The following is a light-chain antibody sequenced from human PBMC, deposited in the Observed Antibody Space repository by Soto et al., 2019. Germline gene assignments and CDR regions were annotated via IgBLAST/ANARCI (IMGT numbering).Light chain of an antibody. J-gene: IGLJ2*01. CDR2: YDS. CDR3: QVWDSSSSVV. CDR1: NIGSKS. Sequence: SSELTQPPSVSVAPGQTARITCGGNNIGSKSVHWYQQKPGQAPVLVIYYDSDRPSGIPERFSGSNSGNTATLTISRVEDGDEADYYCQVWDSSSSVVFGGGTKVTVL. V-gene: IGLV3-21*04.